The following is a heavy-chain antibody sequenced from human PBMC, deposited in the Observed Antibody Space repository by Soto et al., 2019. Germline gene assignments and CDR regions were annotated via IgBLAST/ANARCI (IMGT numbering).Heavy chain of an antibody. CDR3: VRGLLISTGVIFDM. D-gene: IGHD7-27*01. J-gene: IGHJ3*02. Sequence: QVQLQQWGAGLLKPAETLSLNCAVYGGSFSAYYWSWIRQPPGKGLEWIGEINHSGSTNYNLSFKSRVTISLDTSMNQFSLKLTSVTAAVTALYYCVRGLLISTGVIFDMWGRGTMVTVS. CDR1: GGSFSAYY. CDR2: INHSGST. V-gene: IGHV4-34*01.